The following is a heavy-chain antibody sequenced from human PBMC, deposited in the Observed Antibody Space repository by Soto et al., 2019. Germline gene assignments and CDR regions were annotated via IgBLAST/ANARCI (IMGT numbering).Heavy chain of an antibody. D-gene: IGHD5-12*01. V-gene: IGHV3-15*01. CDR1: GFTFSNAW. CDR2: IKSKTNGGTT. J-gene: IGHJ4*02. CDR3: TTYSGNDLLEY. Sequence: GGSLRLSCAASGFTFSNAWMSWVRQAPGKGLEWVGRIKSKTNGGTTDYAAPVKGRFTISRDDSKDTLYLQMNSLKTEDTAMYYCTTYSGNDLLEYWGQGTLVTVS.